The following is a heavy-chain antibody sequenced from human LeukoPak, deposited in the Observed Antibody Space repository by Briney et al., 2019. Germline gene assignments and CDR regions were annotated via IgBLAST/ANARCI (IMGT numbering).Heavy chain of an antibody. J-gene: IGHJ4*02. CDR2: ISSSSTTI. Sequence: GGSLRLSCAASGFALNSYSFSWVRQAPGKGLEWVSYISSSSTTIYYADSVKGRFTISRDNAKNSLYLQMNSLRAEDTAVYYCAKDPLRFRYCTNGVCPTHFDYWGQGTLVTVSS. CDR3: AKDPLRFRYCTNGVCPTHFDY. V-gene: IGHV3-48*04. CDR1: GFALNSYS. D-gene: IGHD2-8*01.